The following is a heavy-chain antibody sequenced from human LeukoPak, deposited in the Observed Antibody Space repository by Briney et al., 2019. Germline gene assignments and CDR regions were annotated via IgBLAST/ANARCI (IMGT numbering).Heavy chain of an antibody. CDR1: GYSFTSYW. J-gene: IGHJ4*02. D-gene: IGHD3-22*01. CDR2: IYPGDSDT. V-gene: IGHV5-51*01. CDR3: ASYNYYDSSGYYYEWVY. Sequence: HGESLKITCKGSGYSFTSYWIGWVRQMPGKGLEWMGIIYPGDSDTRYSPSFQGQVTISADKSITTAYLQWSSLKASDTAMYYCASYNYYDSSGYYYEWVYWGQGTPVTVSS.